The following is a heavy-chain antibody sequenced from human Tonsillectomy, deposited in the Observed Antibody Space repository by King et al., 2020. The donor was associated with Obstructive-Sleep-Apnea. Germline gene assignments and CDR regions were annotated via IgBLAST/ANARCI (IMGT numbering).Heavy chain of an antibody. CDR2: IYSGGST. V-gene: IGHV3-66*01. J-gene: IGHJ4*02. CDR1: GFTVSSNY. CDR3: ARVIVAQKHYLDC. Sequence: VQLVESGGGLVQPGGSLRLSCAASGFTVSSNYMSWVRQAPGKGLEWVSVIYSGGSTYYADSVKGRLTISRDNSKNTLYLQMNSLRAEDTAVYYCARVIVAQKHYLDCWGQGTLVTVSS. D-gene: IGHD3-22*01.